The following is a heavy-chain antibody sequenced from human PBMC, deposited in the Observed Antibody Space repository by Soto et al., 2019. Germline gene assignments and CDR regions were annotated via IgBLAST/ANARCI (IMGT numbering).Heavy chain of an antibody. CDR3: AKKVPAALRLYYFFGLDV. J-gene: IGHJ6*02. CDR2: ISQSGTT. Sequence: XGTLSLTCAVSGASISSDNRWTCVRQPPGEGLEWIGEISQSGTTKYNPSLASRVTISVDKSKNQFSLRLTSMTAADTAVYYCAKKVPAALRLYYFFGLDVWGQGTTVTVSS. D-gene: IGHD2-15*01. V-gene: IGHV4-4*02. CDR1: GASISSDNR.